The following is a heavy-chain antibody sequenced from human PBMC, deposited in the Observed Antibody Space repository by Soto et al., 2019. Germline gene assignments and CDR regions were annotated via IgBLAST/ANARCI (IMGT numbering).Heavy chain of an antibody. D-gene: IGHD2-2*01. CDR1: GYSFTTYH. Sequence: QVQLVQSGAEVKLPGTSVKVSCKASGYSFTTYHIHWVRQAPGQGLEWLGFINPDGGATNYAQRFQGRIRLTGDTPTSTVSMELSSLRHDDTAVYYCARGDIVLVPASEGNWFDPWGQGTLVTVS. CDR2: INPDGGAT. CDR3: ARGDIVLVPASEGNWFDP. J-gene: IGHJ5*02. V-gene: IGHV1-46*01.